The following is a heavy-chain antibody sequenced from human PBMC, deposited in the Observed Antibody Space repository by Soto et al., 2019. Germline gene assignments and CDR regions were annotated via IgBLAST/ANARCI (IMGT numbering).Heavy chain of an antibody. Sequence: QVQLVQSGDEMKKPGASVKVSCKASGYTFPSYDINWVRQATGQGLEWMGWMNPNSGNTGYAQKFQGRVTMTRNTSISTAYMELGSLSSEDTAVYYCARGRGILTGGGFGPDYCGQGTLVTVAS. CDR1: GYTFPSYD. CDR2: MNPNSGNT. D-gene: IGHD3-9*01. J-gene: IGHJ4*02. CDR3: ARGRGILTGGGFGPDY. V-gene: IGHV1-8*01.